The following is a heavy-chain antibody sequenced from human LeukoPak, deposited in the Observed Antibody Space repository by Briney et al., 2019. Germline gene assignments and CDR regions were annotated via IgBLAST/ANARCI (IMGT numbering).Heavy chain of an antibody. V-gene: IGHV4-34*01. CDR2: INHSGST. Sequence: PSETLSLTCAVYGGSFSGYYWGWIRQPPGKGLEWIGEINHSGSTNYNPSLKSRVTISVDTSKNQFSLKLSSVTAADTAVYYCARVPRGITMVRGVIPLDPWGQGTLVTVSS. J-gene: IGHJ5*02. CDR3: ARVPRGITMVRGVIPLDP. CDR1: GGSFSGYY. D-gene: IGHD3-10*01.